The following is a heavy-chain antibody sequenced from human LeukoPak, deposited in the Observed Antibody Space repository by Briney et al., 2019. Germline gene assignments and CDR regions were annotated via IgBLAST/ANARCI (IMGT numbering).Heavy chain of an antibody. CDR3: ARGYYYDSSGYFDAFDI. CDR1: GGSISSYY. D-gene: IGHD3-22*01. J-gene: IGHJ3*02. V-gene: IGHV4-59*01. CDR2: IYYSGSA. Sequence: PSETLSLTCTVSGGSISSYYWSWIRQPPGKGLEWIGYIYYSGSANYNPSRKSRVTISVDTSKNQFSLKLSSVTAADTAVYYCARGYYYDSSGYFDAFDIWGQGTMVTVSS.